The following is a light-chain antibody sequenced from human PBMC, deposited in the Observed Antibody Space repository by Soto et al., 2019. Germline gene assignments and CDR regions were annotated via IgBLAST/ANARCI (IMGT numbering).Light chain of an antibody. J-gene: IGLJ2*01. CDR3: AAWDDSLNGPL. CDR2: YDD. CDR1: TSNVGNNA. Sequence: QLVLTQPPSASGTPGQRVTISCSGITSNVGNNAVNWYQQLPGKAPKLLIYYDDLLPSGVSDRFSGSKSGTSASLAISGLQSEDEADYYCAAWDDSLNGPLFGGGTKLTVL. V-gene: IGLV1-36*01.